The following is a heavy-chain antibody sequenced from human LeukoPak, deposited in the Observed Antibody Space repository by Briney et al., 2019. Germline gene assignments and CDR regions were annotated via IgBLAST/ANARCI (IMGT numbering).Heavy chain of an antibody. V-gene: IGHV4-39*01. Sequence: SETLSLTCSVSGGSISGSNYYWGWIRQPPGKGLEWIGSMYYSGSSYYNPSLKSRVTISVDTSKNQFPLKLRAVTAADTAVYYCARMHDYGDYYFDYWGQGTLVTVSS. J-gene: IGHJ4*02. D-gene: IGHD4-17*01. CDR1: GGSISGSNYY. CDR3: ARMHDYGDYYFDY. CDR2: MYYSGSS.